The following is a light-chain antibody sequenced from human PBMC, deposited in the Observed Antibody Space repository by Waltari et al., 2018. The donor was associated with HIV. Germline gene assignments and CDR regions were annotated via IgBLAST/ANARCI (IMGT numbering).Light chain of an antibody. J-gene: IGKJ1*01. CDR2: KAS. Sequence: DIQMTQSPSPLSASVGDRVTITCRASQSISNWLAWYQQKPGKAPKLLIYKASSLQSGAPSRFSGSGYGTEFTLTISSLQPDDFATYYCQQYNSYWTYGQGTKVEIK. CDR3: QQYNSYWT. CDR1: QSISNW. V-gene: IGKV1-5*03.